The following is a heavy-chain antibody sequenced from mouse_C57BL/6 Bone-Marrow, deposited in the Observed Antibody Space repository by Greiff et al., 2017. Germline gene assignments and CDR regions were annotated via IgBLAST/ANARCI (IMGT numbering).Heavy chain of an antibody. V-gene: IGHV1-4*01. CDR2: INPSSGYT. CDR3: ARGYAMDY. J-gene: IGHJ4*01. CDR1: GYTFTSYT. Sequence: VQLQQSGAELARPGASVKMSCTASGYTFTSYTMHWVKQRPGQGLEWIGYINPSSGYTKSNQKFKDKATLTADKSSSTAYMQLSSLTSEDSAVYYGARGYAMDYWGQGTSVTVSS.